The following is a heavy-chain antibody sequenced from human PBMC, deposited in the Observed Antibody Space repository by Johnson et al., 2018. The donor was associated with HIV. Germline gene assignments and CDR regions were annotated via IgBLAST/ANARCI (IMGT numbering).Heavy chain of an antibody. Sequence: MQLVESGGGLIQPGGSLRLSCAASGFTVSSNYMSWVRQAPGKGLEWVSVIYSGGSTYYADSVKGRFTISRDNSKNTLYLQMNSLRAEDTALYYCAKDRKGSSSWLRSGVAFDIWGQGTMVTVSS. CDR2: IYSGGST. CDR1: GFTVSSNY. D-gene: IGHD6-13*01. V-gene: IGHV3-53*01. J-gene: IGHJ3*02. CDR3: AKDRKGSSSWLRSGVAFDI.